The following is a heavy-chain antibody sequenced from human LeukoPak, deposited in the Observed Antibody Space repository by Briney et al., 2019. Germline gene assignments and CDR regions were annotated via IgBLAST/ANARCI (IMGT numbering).Heavy chain of an antibody. CDR2: IFYSGST. CDR1: GGSISSSKYY. Sequence: SETLSLTCTVSGGSISSSKYYWGWIRQPPGKGLEWIGSIFYSGSTNYNPSLKSRVTISVDKSKNQFSLKLSSVTAADTAVYYWARFRGGDSGGSGYWGRETLVTVSS. J-gene: IGHJ4*02. V-gene: IGHV4-39*07. D-gene: IGHD6-19*01. CDR3: ARFRGGDSGGSGY.